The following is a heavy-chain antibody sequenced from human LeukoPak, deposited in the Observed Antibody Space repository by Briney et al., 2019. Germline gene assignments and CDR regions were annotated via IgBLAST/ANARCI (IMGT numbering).Heavy chain of an antibody. CDR3: TRYNNDHFDY. J-gene: IGHJ4*02. CDR2: IAYDGSRA. CDR1: GFTFGGYG. Sequence: GGPLRLSCAGSGFTFGGYGMHWFRQTPGKGLEWVAVIAYDGSRAFYADSVKGRFTISRDNSKNTISVQMDDLRAEDTAVYYCTRYNNDHFDYWGQGTLVTVSS. D-gene: IGHD1-14*01. V-gene: IGHV3-33*01.